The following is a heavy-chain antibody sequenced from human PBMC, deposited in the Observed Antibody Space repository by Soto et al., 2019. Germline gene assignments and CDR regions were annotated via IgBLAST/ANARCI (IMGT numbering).Heavy chain of an antibody. J-gene: IGHJ4*02. CDR1: GFTFSSYS. Sequence: GGSLRLSCAASGFTFSSYSMNWVRQAPGKGLEWVSSISSSSSYIYYADSVKGRSTISRDNAKNSLYLQMNSLRAEDTAVYYCARDSDTAMALFDYWGQGTLVTVSS. CDR3: ARDSDTAMALFDY. D-gene: IGHD5-18*01. V-gene: IGHV3-21*01. CDR2: ISSSSSYI.